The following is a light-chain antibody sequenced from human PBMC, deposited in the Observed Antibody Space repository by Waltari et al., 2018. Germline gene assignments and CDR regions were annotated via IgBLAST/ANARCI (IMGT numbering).Light chain of an antibody. CDR3: QQYGSYSRT. CDR2: KAS. CDR1: QCIYSW. Sequence: DIQMTQSPSTLSASVGDRVTITCRASQCIYSWLAWYQQKPGKAPKLLIYKASSLESGVPSRFSGSGSGTEFTLTISSLQPEDFATYYCQQYGSYSRTFGQGTKVEVK. V-gene: IGKV1-5*03. J-gene: IGKJ1*01.